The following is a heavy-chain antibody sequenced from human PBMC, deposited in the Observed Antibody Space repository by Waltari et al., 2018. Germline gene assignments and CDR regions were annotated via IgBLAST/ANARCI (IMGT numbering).Heavy chain of an antibody. V-gene: IGHV7-4-1*02. D-gene: IGHD4-4*01. Sequence: QVQLVQSGSALKKPGASVKVSCKASGYTFTSYAMNLLRRAPGQGLEWMGWINTNTGNPTYAQGFTGRFVFSVDTSGSTAYLQISSLKAEDTAVYYCARDVRTTFNWFDPWGQGTLVTVSS. J-gene: IGHJ5*02. CDR3: ARDVRTTFNWFDP. CDR1: GYTFTSYA. CDR2: INTNTGNP.